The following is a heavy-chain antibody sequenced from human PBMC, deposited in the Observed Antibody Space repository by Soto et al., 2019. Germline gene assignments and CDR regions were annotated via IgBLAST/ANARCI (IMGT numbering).Heavy chain of an antibody. V-gene: IGHV5-51*01. Sequence: GESLKISCQGSGYNFTSYWIGWVRQMPGKGLEWMGIIYPGDSDTRYSPSFQGQVTISVDKSIITAYLHWSSLKASDTAIYYCARGACSRTTCYGGDSWGQGTLVTVSS. CDR2: IYPGDSDT. J-gene: IGHJ4*02. D-gene: IGHD2-2*01. CDR1: GYNFTSYW. CDR3: ARGACSRTTCYGGDS.